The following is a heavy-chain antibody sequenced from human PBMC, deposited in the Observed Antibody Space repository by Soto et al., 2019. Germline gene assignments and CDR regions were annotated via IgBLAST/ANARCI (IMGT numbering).Heavy chain of an antibody. Sequence: VQLVESGGGLVQPGRSLRLSCAASGFTFDDYAMHWVRQAPGKGLEWVSGISWNSGSIGYADSVKGRFTISRDNDKNSLYLQMNSLRAEDTALYYCAKDIMITFGGVIAKGAFDIWGQGTMVTVSS. CDR2: ISWNSGSI. V-gene: IGHV3-9*01. CDR3: AKDIMITFGGVIAKGAFDI. J-gene: IGHJ3*02. D-gene: IGHD3-16*02. CDR1: GFTFDDYA.